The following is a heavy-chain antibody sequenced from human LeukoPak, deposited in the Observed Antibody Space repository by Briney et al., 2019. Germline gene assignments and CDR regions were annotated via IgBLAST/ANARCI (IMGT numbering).Heavy chain of an antibody. D-gene: IGHD3-22*01. CDR1: GGSIDGYY. CDR2: IYYRGST. Sequence: SETLSLTCTVSGGSIDGYYWGWIRQPPEKGLEWIRYIYYRGSTNYNPSLKSRVTISLDTSKNQFSLNLSSVTAADTAVYYCARADYDTSAYYYTFDYWGQGTLFTVSS. J-gene: IGHJ4*02. CDR3: ARADYDTSAYYYTFDY. V-gene: IGHV4-59*01.